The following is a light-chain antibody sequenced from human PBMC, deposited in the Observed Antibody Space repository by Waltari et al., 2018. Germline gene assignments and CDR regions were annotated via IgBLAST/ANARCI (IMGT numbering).Light chain of an antibody. Sequence: SVLSQPPSVSGTPGQRVTIYCSGSISDIGSNTVSWYQQLPGRAPRLRLYNNNEGPSGVPVRCSGSKSGTSASLTINGLRFEDEADYFCAAWDGTWTVGLNDCVFGTGTTVSVL. CDR1: ISDIGSNT. J-gene: IGLJ1*01. CDR2: NNN. V-gene: IGLV1-44*01. CDR3: AAWDGTWTVGLNDCV.